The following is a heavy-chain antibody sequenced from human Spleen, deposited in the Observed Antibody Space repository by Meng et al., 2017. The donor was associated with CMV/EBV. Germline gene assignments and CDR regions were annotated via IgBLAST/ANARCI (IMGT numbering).Heavy chain of an antibody. Sequence: SGFSFSSDNMVWVRQTPGKGLEWVSSITGSGHYVYYTDSVKGRFTISRDNAKNSLFLQMDSLRAEDTAVYYCAREFAGAAGLRFDPWGQGTLVTVSS. CDR3: AREFAGAAGLRFDP. V-gene: IGHV3-21*06. J-gene: IGHJ5*02. CDR1: GFSFSSDN. D-gene: IGHD6-13*01. CDR2: ITGSGHYV.